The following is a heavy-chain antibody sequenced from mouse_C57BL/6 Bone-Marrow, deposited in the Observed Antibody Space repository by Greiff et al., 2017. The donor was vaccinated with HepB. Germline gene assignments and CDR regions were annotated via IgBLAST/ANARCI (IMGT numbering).Heavy chain of an antibody. V-gene: IGHV7-3*01. CDR2: IRNKANGYTT. D-gene: IGHD2-4*01. Sequence: EVNLVESGGGLVQPGGSLSLSCAASGFTFTDYYMSWVRQPPGKALEWLGFIRNKANGYTTEYSASVKGRFTISRDNSQSILYLQMNALRAEDSATYYCARSPPYDYDSYFDYWGQGTTLTVSS. CDR3: ARSPPYDYDSYFDY. CDR1: GFTFTDYY. J-gene: IGHJ2*01.